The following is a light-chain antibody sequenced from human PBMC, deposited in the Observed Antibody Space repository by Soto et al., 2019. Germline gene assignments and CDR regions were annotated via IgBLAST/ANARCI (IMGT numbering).Light chain of an antibody. CDR2: GAS. V-gene: IGKV3-20*01. CDR3: QQYGGSTRT. J-gene: IGKJ1*01. Sequence: IELTQSPGTLSLSPGERATLSCRASQSVTTQLAWYQQKPGQAPRLIIHGASSRATGVPDRITGSGSGTDFTLSISRLEPEDFAVYYCQQYGGSTRTFGQGTKVDSK. CDR1: QSVTTQ.